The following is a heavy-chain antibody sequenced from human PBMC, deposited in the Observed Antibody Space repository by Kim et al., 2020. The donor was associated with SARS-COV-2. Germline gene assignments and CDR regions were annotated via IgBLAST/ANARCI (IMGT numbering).Heavy chain of an antibody. V-gene: IGHV3-23*01. J-gene: IGHJ4*02. CDR3: ARSRSCSSSSCYVDY. Sequence: ADSVKGRFTVSRDSYKNTVYLQMNSLTVDDTALYYCARSRSCSSSSCYVDYWGRGTLVTVSS. D-gene: IGHD2-2*01.